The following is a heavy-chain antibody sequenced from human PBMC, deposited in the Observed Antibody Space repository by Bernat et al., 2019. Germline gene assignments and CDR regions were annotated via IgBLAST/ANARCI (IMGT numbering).Heavy chain of an antibody. CDR3: ARVAYGSGSYYNINWFDS. CDR1: GFTFSSYV. CDR2: ISSNGDST. Sequence: VQLVESGGGLVQPGGSLRLSCSASGFTFSSYVMFWVRQAPGKGLEYVSGISSNGDSTHYVDSVKGRFTISRDNSKNTLYLQMNSLRAEDTALYYCARVAYGSGSYYNINWFDSWGQGILVTVSS. J-gene: IGHJ5*01. D-gene: IGHD3-10*01. V-gene: IGHV3-64*04.